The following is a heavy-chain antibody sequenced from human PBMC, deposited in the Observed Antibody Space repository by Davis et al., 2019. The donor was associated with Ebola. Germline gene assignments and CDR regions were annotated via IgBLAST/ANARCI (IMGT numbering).Heavy chain of an antibody. CDR2: IDPSDSYT. Sequence: GESLKISCKGSGYSFTSYWISWVRQMPGKGLEWMGRIDPSDSYTNYSPSFQGHVTISADKSISTAYLQWSSLKASDTAMYYCASQGDYYYYYGMDVWGQGTTVTVSS. CDR3: ASQGDYYYYYGMDV. CDR1: GYSFTSYW. J-gene: IGHJ6*02. V-gene: IGHV5-10-1*01.